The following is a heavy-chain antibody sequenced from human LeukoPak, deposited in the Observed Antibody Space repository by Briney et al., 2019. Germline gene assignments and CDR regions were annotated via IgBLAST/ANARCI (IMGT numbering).Heavy chain of an antibody. V-gene: IGHV4-34*01. D-gene: IGHD3-10*01. Sequence: SSETLSLTCAVYGGPFSGYYWSWIRQPPGKGLEWIGEINHSGSTNYNPSLKSRVTISVDTSKNQFSLKLSSVTAADTAVYYCARGLQVLLWFGDERPFDPWGQGTLVTVSS. J-gene: IGHJ5*02. CDR2: INHSGST. CDR3: ARGLQVLLWFGDERPFDP. CDR1: GGPFSGYY.